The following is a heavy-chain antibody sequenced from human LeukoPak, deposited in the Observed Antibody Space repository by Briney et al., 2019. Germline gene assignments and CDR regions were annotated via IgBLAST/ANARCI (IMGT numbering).Heavy chain of an antibody. CDR1: GITLSNYG. Sequence: QAGGSLRLSCAVSGITLSNYGMSWVRQAPGKGLERVAGISGSGGGTNYADSVKGRFTISRDNPKNTLYLQMNSLRAEDTAVYFCAKRGVVIRVILVGFHKEAYYFDSWGQGALVTVSS. D-gene: IGHD3-22*01. J-gene: IGHJ4*02. CDR2: ISGSGGGT. CDR3: AKRGVVIRVILVGFHKEAYYFDS. V-gene: IGHV3-23*01.